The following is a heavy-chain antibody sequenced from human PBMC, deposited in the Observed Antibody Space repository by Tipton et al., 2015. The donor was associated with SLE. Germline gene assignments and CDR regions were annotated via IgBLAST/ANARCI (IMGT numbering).Heavy chain of an antibody. D-gene: IGHD6-19*01. CDR1: GYSFTNYW. J-gene: IGHJ6*02. CDR3: ARRAVAGAHYFYYGLDV. V-gene: IGHV5-51*03. CDR2: IYPGGSDT. Sequence: QLVQSGAELKKPGESLRISCKASGYSFTNYWIGWVRQMPGKGLEWMGIIYPGGSDTRYTPSFQGQVTISADKSISTAYLQWSSLKTSDSAMYYCARRAVAGAHYFYYGLDVWGQGTAVNVSS.